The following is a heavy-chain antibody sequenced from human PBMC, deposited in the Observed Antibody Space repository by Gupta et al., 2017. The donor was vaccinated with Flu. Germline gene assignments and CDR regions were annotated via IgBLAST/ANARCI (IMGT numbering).Heavy chain of an antibody. V-gene: IGHV3-74*01. CDR2: INGPASST. CDR1: GFTFSSYW. CDR3: ARGGSGYDWGGY. J-gene: IGHJ4*02. Sequence: EVQLLESGGTLVQPGGSLRLSCATPGFTFSSYWMHWVRQGPGKGLVWVSRINGPASSTSYADSVKGRFTVSRDNARNTVYPQMNSLRPDDTAVYYCARGGSGYDWGGYWGQGTLVTVSS. D-gene: IGHD5-12*01.